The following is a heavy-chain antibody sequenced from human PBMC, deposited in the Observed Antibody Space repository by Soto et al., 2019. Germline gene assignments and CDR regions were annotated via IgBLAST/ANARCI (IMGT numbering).Heavy chain of an antibody. J-gene: IGHJ6*02. Sequence: ASVKVSCKASGYTFTGHYIHWVRQAPGQGPERMGGIGAENGNTRYAQKFQGRVTMTTDTSTSTAYMELRSLRSDDTAVYYCARGPYYGMDVWGQGTTVTVSS. CDR1: GYTFTGHY. CDR3: ARGPYYGMDV. V-gene: IGHV1-18*04. CDR2: IGAENGNT.